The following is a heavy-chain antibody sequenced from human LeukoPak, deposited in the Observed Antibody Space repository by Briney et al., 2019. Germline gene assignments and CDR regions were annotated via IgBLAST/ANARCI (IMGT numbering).Heavy chain of an antibody. CDR3: ARGTKYCSSTSCYMNWFDP. J-gene: IGHJ5*02. CDR1: GGSFSGYY. V-gene: IGHV4-34*01. Sequence: SETLSLTCAVYGGSFSGYYWSWIRQPPGKGLEWIGEINHSGSTNYNPSLKSRVTISVGTSKNQFSLKLSSVTAADTAVYYCARGTKYCSSTSCYMNWFDPWGQGTLVTVSS. D-gene: IGHD2-2*02. CDR2: INHSGST.